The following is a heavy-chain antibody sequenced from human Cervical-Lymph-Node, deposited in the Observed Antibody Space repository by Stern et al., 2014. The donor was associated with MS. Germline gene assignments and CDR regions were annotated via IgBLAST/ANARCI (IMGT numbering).Heavy chain of an antibody. CDR3: AREVAGHRLGMMDV. Sequence: VQLVESGAEVKKPGASVKVSCKASGNTFTSYQMHWVRQIPGQGLEWMGIINPSGGSTSYAQKFQGRVTMTRDTSTSTVYMELSSLRSEDTAMYYCAREVAGHRLGMMDVWGQGTTVTVSS. J-gene: IGHJ6*02. CDR2: INPSGGST. D-gene: IGHD6-19*01. V-gene: IGHV1-46*01. CDR1: GNTFTSYQ.